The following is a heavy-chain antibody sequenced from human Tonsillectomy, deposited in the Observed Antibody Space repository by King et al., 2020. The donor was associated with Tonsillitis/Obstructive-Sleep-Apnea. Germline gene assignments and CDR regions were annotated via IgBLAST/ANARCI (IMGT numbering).Heavy chain of an antibody. CDR2: ISHGGST. D-gene: IGHD2-15*01. CDR1: GGSFSDYS. V-gene: IGHV4-34*01. CDR3: ARVMGNGSCNGGSCRPFDY. Sequence: VQLQQWGAGLLKPSETLSLPCAVYGGSFSDYSWSWLRQPPGKGLEWIGEISHGGSTNYNPSLKTRVTISVDTSRTQFSLKLSSVTATDTAVYYCARVMGNGSCNGGSCRPFDYWGQGTLVTVSS. J-gene: IGHJ4*02.